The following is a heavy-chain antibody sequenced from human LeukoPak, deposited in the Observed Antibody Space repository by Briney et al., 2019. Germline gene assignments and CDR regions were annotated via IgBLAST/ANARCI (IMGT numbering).Heavy chain of an antibody. D-gene: IGHD2-2*01. CDR1: GFTFSNAW. V-gene: IGHV3-15*01. J-gene: IGHJ4*02. CDR2: IKSKTDGGTT. Sequence: PGGSLRLSCAASGFTFSNAWMSWVRQAPGKGLEWVGRIKSKTDGGTTDYAAPVKGRFTISRDDSKNTLYLQMNSLKTEDTAVYYCTTDQTYCSSTACYRYYFDYWGQGTLVTVSS. CDR3: TTDQTYCSSTACYRYYFDY.